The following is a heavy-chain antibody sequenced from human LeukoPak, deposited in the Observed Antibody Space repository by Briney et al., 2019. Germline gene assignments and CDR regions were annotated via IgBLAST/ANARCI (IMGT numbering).Heavy chain of an antibody. CDR3: ARGGYYGSGNDFRFDP. V-gene: IGHV4-59*01. Sequence: SETLSLTCTVSGGSISSYYWSWIRQPPGKGLEWIGYIYYSGSTNYNPSLRSRVTISVDTSKSQFSLKLSSVTAADTAVYYCARGGYYGSGNDFRFDPWGQGTLVTVSS. J-gene: IGHJ5*02. D-gene: IGHD3-10*01. CDR1: GGSISSYY. CDR2: IYYSGST.